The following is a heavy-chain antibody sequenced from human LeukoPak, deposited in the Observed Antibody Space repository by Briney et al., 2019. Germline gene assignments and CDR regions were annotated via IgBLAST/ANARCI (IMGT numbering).Heavy chain of an antibody. CDR3: ARASHDYGDYSHFDY. D-gene: IGHD4-17*01. V-gene: IGHV4-59*12. CDR1: GGSISSYY. J-gene: IGHJ4*02. Sequence: SETLSLTCTVSGGSISSYYWSWIRQPPGKGLEWIGYIYYSGSTNYNPSLKSRVTISVDKSKNQFSLRLSSVTAADTAVYYCARASHDYGDYSHFDYWGQGTLVTVSS. CDR2: IYYSGST.